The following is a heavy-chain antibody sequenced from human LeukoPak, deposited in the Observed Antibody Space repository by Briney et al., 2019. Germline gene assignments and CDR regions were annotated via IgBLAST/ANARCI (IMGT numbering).Heavy chain of an antibody. CDR3: ARDPCPFGYSSSWYDY. Sequence: GGSLRLSCAASGFTFSSYAMSWVRQAPGKGLEWVANMKQDGSEKYYVDSVKGRFTISRDNAKNSLYLQMNSLRAEDTAVYYCARDPCPFGYSSSWYDYWGQGTLVTVSS. CDR1: GFTFSSYA. CDR2: MKQDGSEK. J-gene: IGHJ4*02. V-gene: IGHV3-7*01. D-gene: IGHD6-13*01.